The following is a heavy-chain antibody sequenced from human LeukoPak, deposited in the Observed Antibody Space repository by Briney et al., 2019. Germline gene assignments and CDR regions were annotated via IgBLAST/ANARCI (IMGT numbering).Heavy chain of an antibody. D-gene: IGHD5-18*01. CDR1: GGSISSGDYY. CDR3: ARLERDSYGHY. V-gene: IGHV4-31*03. CDR2: IYYSGST. Sequence: SETLSLTCTVSGGSISSGDYYWSWIRQHPGKGLEWIGYIYYSGSTYYNPSLKSRVTISVDTSKNQFSLKLSSVTAADTAVYYCARLERDSYGHYWGQGTLVTVSS. J-gene: IGHJ4*02.